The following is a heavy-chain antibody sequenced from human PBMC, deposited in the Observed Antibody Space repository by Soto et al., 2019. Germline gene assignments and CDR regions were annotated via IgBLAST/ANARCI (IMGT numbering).Heavy chain of an antibody. V-gene: IGHV3-30-3*01. J-gene: IGHJ4*02. CDR3: ARVGGTAARRQGLDF. D-gene: IGHD6-6*01. Sequence: QVQLVESGGGVVQPGRSLRLSCAPSGFTFSSYSMHWVRQAPGKGLEWVAVISYDGSNKYYADAVKGRFTTSRDNSKSTLYLRMNSLRLEDTAVYYCARVGGTAARRQGLDFWGQGTLVTVSS. CDR2: ISYDGSNK. CDR1: GFTFSSYS.